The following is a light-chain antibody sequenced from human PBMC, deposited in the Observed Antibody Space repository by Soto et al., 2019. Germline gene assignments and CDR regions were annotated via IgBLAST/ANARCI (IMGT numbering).Light chain of an antibody. J-gene: IGLJ3*02. CDR2: EVS. Sequence: QSVLTQPPSASGSPGQSVTISCTGTSSDVGGYNYVSWYQQHPGKAPKVMIYEVSKRPSGVPDRFSGSKSGTSASLAISGLRSEDEADYYCASWDDSLSGWLFGGGTKLTVL. V-gene: IGLV2-8*01. CDR1: SSDVGGYNY. CDR3: ASWDDSLSGWL.